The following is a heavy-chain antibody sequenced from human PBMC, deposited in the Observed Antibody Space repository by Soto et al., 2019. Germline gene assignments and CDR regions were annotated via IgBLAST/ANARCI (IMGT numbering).Heavy chain of an antibody. CDR1: GFTFSSYG. CDR2: IWYDGSNK. Sequence: QVQLVESGGGVVQPWRSLRLSCAATGFTFSSYGMHCVRQAPGKGLEWVAVIWYDGSNKYYADSVKGRFTISRDNSKNTLYLQMNSLRAADTAVYYCARVGYCSSPSCYPYYFDYWVQGTLVTVSS. D-gene: IGHD2-2*01. CDR3: ARVGYCSSPSCYPYYFDY. V-gene: IGHV3-33*01. J-gene: IGHJ4*02.